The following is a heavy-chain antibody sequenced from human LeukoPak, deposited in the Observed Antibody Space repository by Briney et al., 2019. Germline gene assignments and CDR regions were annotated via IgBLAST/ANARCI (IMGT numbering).Heavy chain of an antibody. CDR3: ARDHVVDGLVFDY. D-gene: IGHD2-15*01. V-gene: IGHV3-7*01. Sequence: GGSLRLSCAASGFTFSSYWMSWVRQAPGKGPEWVANIKQDGSEKYYVDSVKGRFTISRDNAKNSLYLQMDSLRVEDTGLYYCARDHVVDGLVFDYWGQGALVTVSS. CDR2: IKQDGSEK. CDR1: GFTFSSYW. J-gene: IGHJ4*02.